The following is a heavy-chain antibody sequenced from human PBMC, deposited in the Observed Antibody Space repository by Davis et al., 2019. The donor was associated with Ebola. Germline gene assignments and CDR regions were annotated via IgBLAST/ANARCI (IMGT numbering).Heavy chain of an antibody. D-gene: IGHD3-22*01. V-gene: IGHV1-18*04. J-gene: IGHJ6*04. CDR2: ISAYNGNT. CDR1: GYTFTSYG. CDR3: AREERVIVVVIGYYYYGMDV. Sequence: ASVKVSCKASGYTFTSYGISWVRQAPGQGLEWMGWISAYNGNTNYAQKLQGRVTMTTDTSTSTAYMELSSLRSEDTAVYYCAREERVIVVVIGYYYYGMDVWGKGTTVTVSS.